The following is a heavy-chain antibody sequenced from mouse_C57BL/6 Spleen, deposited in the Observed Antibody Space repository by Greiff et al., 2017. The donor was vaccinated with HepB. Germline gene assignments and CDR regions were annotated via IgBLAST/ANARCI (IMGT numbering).Heavy chain of an antibody. J-gene: IGHJ1*03. CDR2: IYPGSGNT. CDR3: ARSDFDV. CDR1: GYTFTDYY. V-gene: IGHV1-76*01. Sequence: VQGVESGAELVRPGASVKLSCKASGYTFTDYYINWVKQRPGQGLEWIARIYPGSGNTYYNEKFKGKATLTAEKSSSTAYMQLSSLTSEDSAVYFCARSDFDVWGTGTTVTVSS.